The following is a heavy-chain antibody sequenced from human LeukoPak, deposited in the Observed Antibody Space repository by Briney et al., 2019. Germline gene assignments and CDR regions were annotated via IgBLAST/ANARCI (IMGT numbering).Heavy chain of an antibody. V-gene: IGHV1-2*02. Sequence: ASVKVSCKASGYAFNGYYIHWVRQAPGQGLEWMGWINPNTGGTKFAQKFQGRVTMTRDTSINAAYMELRRLRSDDTALYYCARDAHYYYYYYMDVWGEGTTVTVSS. CDR3: ARDAHYYYYYYMDV. J-gene: IGHJ6*03. CDR2: INPNTGGT. CDR1: GYAFNGYY.